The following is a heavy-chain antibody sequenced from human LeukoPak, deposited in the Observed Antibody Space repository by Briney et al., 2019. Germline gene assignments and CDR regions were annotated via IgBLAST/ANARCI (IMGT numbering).Heavy chain of an antibody. D-gene: IGHD2-8*02. CDR3: ARVWSYYYFDY. Sequence: PGGSLRLSCAASVFTFSSYWMHWVRQAPGKGLVWVSRINNDGSSTSYADSVKGRFTISRDDAKNTLYLRMNSLRAEDTAVYYCARVWSYYYFDYWGQGALVTVSS. CDR1: VFTFSSYW. CDR2: INNDGSST. J-gene: IGHJ4*02. V-gene: IGHV3-74*01.